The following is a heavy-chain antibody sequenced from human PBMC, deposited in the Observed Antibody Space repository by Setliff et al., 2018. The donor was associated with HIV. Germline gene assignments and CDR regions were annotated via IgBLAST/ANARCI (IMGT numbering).Heavy chain of an antibody. CDR1: GGSISSSSYY. CDR2: IYYSGST. V-gene: IGHV4-39*01. CDR3: ARHIVVVVAATRFGY. D-gene: IGHD2-15*01. J-gene: IGHJ4*02. Sequence: SETLSLTCTVSGGSISSSSYYWGWIRQPPGKGLEWIGSIYYSGSTYYNPSLKSRVTISVDTSKNQFSLKLSSVTAADTAVCYCARHIVVVVAATRFGYWGQGTLVTVSS.